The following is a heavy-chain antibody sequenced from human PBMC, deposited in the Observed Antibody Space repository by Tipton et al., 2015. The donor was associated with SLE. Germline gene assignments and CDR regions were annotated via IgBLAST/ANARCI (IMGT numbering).Heavy chain of an antibody. CDR1: GGSFSGYY. D-gene: IGHD4-17*01. CDR2: INHSGST. V-gene: IGHV4-34*01. J-gene: IGHJ5*02. CDR3: AGTYYGDYVWFDP. Sequence: TLSLTCAVYGGSFSGYYWSWIRRPPGKGLEWIGEINHSGSTNYNPSLKSRVTISVDTSKNQFSLKLSSVTAADTAVYYCAGTYYGDYVWFDPWGQGILVTVSS.